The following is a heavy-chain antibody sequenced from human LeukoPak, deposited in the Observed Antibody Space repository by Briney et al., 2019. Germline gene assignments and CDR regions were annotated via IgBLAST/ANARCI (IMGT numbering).Heavy chain of an antibody. V-gene: IGHV3-15*01. J-gene: IGHJ4*02. CDR3: VKHNYGDSGYYLGLEY. CDR2: IKSKTDGGTT. D-gene: IGHD3-22*01. Sequence: GGSLRLSCAASGFTFSNAWMSWVRQAPGKGLEWVGRIKSKTDGGTTDYAAPVKGRFTISRDDSKNTLYLQMNSLGAEDTALYYCVKHNYGDSGYYLGLEYWGQGTLVTVSS. CDR1: GFTFSNAW.